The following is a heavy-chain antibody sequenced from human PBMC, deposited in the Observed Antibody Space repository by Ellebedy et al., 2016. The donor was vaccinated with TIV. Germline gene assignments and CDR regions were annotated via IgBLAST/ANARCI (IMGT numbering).Heavy chain of an antibody. CDR3: ATTNGYGTGWYGRNEY. CDR2: ISGSGDRT. CDR1: GFTFSSFV. Sequence: GESLKISCAASGFTFSSFVMSWVRQAPGTGLEWVSRISGSGDRTYFADSVKGRLTISRDNSKNTLSLHLDSLRAEDTAVYYCATTNGYGTGWYGRNEYWGQGALITVSS. V-gene: IGHV3-23*01. D-gene: IGHD6-19*01. J-gene: IGHJ4*02.